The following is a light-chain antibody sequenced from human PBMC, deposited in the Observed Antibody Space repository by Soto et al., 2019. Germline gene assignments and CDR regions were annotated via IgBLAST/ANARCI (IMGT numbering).Light chain of an antibody. CDR2: GAS. J-gene: IGKJ5*01. CDR1: HIITID. V-gene: IGKV3-15*01. CDR3: QQYNNWPIT. Sequence: EIVMTHSPGTLSVSPLERVTLSFMASHIITIDLAWYQHKPGQTPRLLIHGASNRATGIPVRFSGAGSGTEFTLTISSLQSEDFAVYYCQQYNNWPITFGQGTRLEIK.